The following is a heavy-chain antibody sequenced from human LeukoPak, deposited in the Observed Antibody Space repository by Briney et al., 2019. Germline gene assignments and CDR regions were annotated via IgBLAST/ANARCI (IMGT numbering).Heavy chain of an antibody. D-gene: IGHD6-13*01. CDR1: GYTFTSYG. V-gene: IGHV1-18*01. J-gene: IGHJ6*02. CDR2: ISAYNGNT. Sequence: ASVKVSCKASGYTFTSYGISWVRQAPGQGLEWMGWISAYNGNTNYAQKLQGRVTMTTDTSTSTAYMELRSLRSDDTAVYYCARDFGRQLVPEIRIVPEIGYYYYGMDVWGQGTTVTVSS. CDR3: ARDFGRQLVPEIRIVPEIGYYYYGMDV.